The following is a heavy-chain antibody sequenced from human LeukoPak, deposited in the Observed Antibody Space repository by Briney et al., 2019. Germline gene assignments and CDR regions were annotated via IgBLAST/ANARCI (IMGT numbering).Heavy chain of an antibody. D-gene: IGHD3-16*01. CDR3: TRGGRLHPQSPY. J-gene: IGHJ4*02. Sequence: PGGPLRLSCAASGVSFSTYWLSWVRQAPGKGLEWVGNIKQDGSDIYYVDSVKGRFIISRDNAKNSLYLQMSSLRAEDTAVYYCTRGGRLHPQSPYWGQGTLVTVSS. CDR1: GVSFSTYW. V-gene: IGHV3-7*01. CDR2: IKQDGSDI.